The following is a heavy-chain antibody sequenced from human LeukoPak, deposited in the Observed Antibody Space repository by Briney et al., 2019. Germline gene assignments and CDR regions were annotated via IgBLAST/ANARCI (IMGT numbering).Heavy chain of an antibody. D-gene: IGHD5-24*01. CDR3: ARGEKRWLQWTAFDI. CDR1: GGTFSSYA. V-gene: IGHV1-69*01. J-gene: IGHJ3*02. Sequence: SVKVSCKASGGTFSSYAISWVRQAPGQGLEWMGGIIPIFGTANYAQKFQGRVTITADESTSTAYMELSRLRSEDTAVYYCARGEKRWLQWTAFDIWGQGTMVTVFS. CDR2: IIPIFGTA.